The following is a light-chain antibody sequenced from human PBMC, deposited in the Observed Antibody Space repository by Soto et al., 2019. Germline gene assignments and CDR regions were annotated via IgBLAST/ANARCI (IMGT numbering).Light chain of an antibody. CDR3: QQSYSAPIT. J-gene: IGKJ5*01. V-gene: IGKV1-39*01. Sequence: DIQMTQSPSTLSGSVGDRVTITCRASQTISSWLAWYQQKPGKAPKLLIYAASSLQSGVPSRFSGSGSGTNFTLTISSLQPEDFAAYYCQQSYSAPITFGQGTRLEIK. CDR2: AAS. CDR1: QTISSW.